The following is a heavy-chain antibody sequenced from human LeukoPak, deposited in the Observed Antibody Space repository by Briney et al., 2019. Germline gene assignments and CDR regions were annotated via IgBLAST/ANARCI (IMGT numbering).Heavy chain of an antibody. CDR1: GYTFTSYA. Sequence: GASVKVSCKASGYTFTSYAMHWVRQAPGQGLEWMGWITPSGGTNCPQEFQGRVAITRDTSITTAYMDLSRLTSDDTAVYYCARDRYGDGFAHFDYWGQGALVTVSS. J-gene: IGHJ4*02. D-gene: IGHD5-24*01. CDR2: ITPSGGT. CDR3: ARDRYGDGFAHFDY. V-gene: IGHV1-2*02.